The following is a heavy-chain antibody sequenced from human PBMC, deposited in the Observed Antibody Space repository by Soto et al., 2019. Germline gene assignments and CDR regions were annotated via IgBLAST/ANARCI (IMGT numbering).Heavy chain of an antibody. CDR2: ISSSSSTI. Sequence: GGSLRLSCAASGFTFSSYSMNWVRQAPGKGLEWVSYISSSSSTIYYADSVKGRFTISRDNAKNSLYLQMNSLRAEDTAVYYCAKHQGGVTDFYYGMDVWGQGTTVTVSS. J-gene: IGHJ6*02. CDR3: AKHQGGVTDFYYGMDV. V-gene: IGHV3-48*01. CDR1: GFTFSSYS. D-gene: IGHD3-3*01.